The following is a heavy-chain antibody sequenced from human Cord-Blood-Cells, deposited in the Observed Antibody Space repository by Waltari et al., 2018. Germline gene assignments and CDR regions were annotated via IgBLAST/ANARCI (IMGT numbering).Heavy chain of an antibody. CDR1: GRSFSGYY. V-gene: IGHV4-34*01. CDR3: ASGGAYYDILTGYYY. CDR2: INHSGST. J-gene: IGHJ4*02. D-gene: IGHD3-9*01. Sequence: QVQLQQWGAGLLKPSETLSLTCAASGRSFSGYYWRWLRQPPGKGLEWIGEINHSGSTNYNPSLKSRVTISVDTSKNQFSRMLSSVTAADTAVYYCASGGAYYDILTGYYYWGQGTLVTVSS.